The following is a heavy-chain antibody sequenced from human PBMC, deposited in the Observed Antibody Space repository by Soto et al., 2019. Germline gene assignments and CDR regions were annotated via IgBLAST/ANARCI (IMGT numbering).Heavy chain of an antibody. D-gene: IGHD6-19*01. V-gene: IGHV4-39*01. CDR1: GGSISSSSYY. CDR2: FYYSGST. J-gene: IGHJ4*02. CDR3: ARQVNSSGWYGDYFDY. Sequence: SETLSLTCTVSGGSISSSSYYWGWIRQPPGKGLEWFVSFYYSGSTYYNPSLKSRVTISVDTSKNQFSLKLSSVTAADTAVYYCARQVNSSGWYGDYFDYWGQGTLVTVS.